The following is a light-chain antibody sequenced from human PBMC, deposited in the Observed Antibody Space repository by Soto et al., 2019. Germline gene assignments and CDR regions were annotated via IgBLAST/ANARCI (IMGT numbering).Light chain of an antibody. Sequence: EIVMTQSPATLSVSPGERATLSCRASQSVSSNLAWYQQKPGQAPRLLIYGASTRATGIPARFSGSGSGTEFTLTISSLQSEDFAVYYCQHYNNWPPSTFGGGTKVDIK. CDR2: GAS. CDR1: QSVSSN. CDR3: QHYNNWPPST. J-gene: IGKJ4*01. V-gene: IGKV3-15*01.